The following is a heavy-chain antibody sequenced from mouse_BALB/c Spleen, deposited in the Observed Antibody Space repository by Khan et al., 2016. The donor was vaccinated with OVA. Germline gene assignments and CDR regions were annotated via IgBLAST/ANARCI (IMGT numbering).Heavy chain of an antibody. J-gene: IGHJ3*01. CDR2: ISYSGGT. Sequence: EVQLQESGPGLVKPSQSLSLTCTVTGYSITSDYAWNWIRQFPGNKLEWMGYISYSGGTSYLPSLKSRISIPRDTSKNQFFLQLNSVTTEDSATYYCARWFAYWGQGTLVTVS. CDR3: ARWFAY. CDR1: GYSITSDYA. V-gene: IGHV3-2*02.